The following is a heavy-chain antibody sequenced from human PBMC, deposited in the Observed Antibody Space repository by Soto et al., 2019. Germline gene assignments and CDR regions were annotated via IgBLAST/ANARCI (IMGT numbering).Heavy chain of an antibody. CDR1: GFTFSIYS. CDR3: AKFWPRIGNGWSEYFDH. Sequence: EVQLLESGGGLVQPGGSLRLSCAASGFTFSIYSLSWVRQAPGKGLEWVSAVNGYNPHYADSVKGRCTISRDNDRSTLYLETRSRRVEHTALYYRAKFWPRIGNGWSEYFDHWGQGPLVTFS. J-gene: IGHJ4*02. D-gene: IGHD6-19*01. V-gene: IGHV3-23*01. CDR2: VNGYNP.